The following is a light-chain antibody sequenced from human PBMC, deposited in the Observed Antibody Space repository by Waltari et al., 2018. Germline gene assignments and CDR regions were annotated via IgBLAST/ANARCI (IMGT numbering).Light chain of an antibody. J-gene: IGLJ2*01. CDR3: CSYAGSSTLL. CDR1: SSDVGSYNL. Sequence: QSALPQPASVSGSPGQSITVPCPGTSSDVGSYNLVSWYQQHPGKAPKLMIYEGSKRPSGVSNRFSGSKSGNTASLTISGLQAEDEADYYCCSYAGSSTLLFGGGTKVTVL. CDR2: EGS. V-gene: IGLV2-23*01.